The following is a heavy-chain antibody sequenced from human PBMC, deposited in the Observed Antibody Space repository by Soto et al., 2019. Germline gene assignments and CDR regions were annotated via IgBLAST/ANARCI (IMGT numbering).Heavy chain of an antibody. J-gene: IGHJ6*02. D-gene: IGHD3-9*01. CDR1: GGTFSSYA. Sequence: QVQLVQSGAEVKKPGSSVKVSCKASGGTFSSYAISWVRQAPGQGLGWMGGIIPICGTANYAQKFQGRVTITGDESTNTAYMEVSRLGYEDTDVYYCARERYFAVDVWGQGTTVTVSS. CDR2: IIPICGTA. V-gene: IGHV1-69*01. CDR3: ARERYFAVDV.